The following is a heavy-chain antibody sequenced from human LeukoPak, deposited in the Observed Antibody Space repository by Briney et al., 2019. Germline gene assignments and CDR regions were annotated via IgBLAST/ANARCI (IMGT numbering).Heavy chain of an antibody. Sequence: GESLKISCKGSGYSFTTYWITWVHQMPGKGLEWMGRIDPTDSYTNYSPSFQGHVTISADKSISTAYLQWSSLKASDTAMYYCARQVYKHRIDYWGQGTLVTVSS. CDR2: IDPTDSYT. CDR1: GYSFTTYW. CDR3: ARQVYKHRIDY. D-gene: IGHD1-14*01. V-gene: IGHV5-10-1*01. J-gene: IGHJ4*02.